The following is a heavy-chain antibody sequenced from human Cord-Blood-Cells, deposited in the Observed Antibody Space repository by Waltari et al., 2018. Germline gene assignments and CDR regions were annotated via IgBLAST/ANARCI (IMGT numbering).Heavy chain of an antibody. CDR1: GSTRSVHA. D-gene: IGHD1-26*01. Sequence: EVQLLESGGGLVQTGGALRPSCEASGSTRSVHAITLVRQAPGKGLEWVSAISGSGGSTYYADSVKGRFTISRDNSKNTLYLQMNSLRAEDTAVYYCAKDRRSYYYFDYWAREPWSPSPQ. V-gene: IGHV3-23*01. CDR3: AKDRRSYYYFDY. J-gene: IGHJ4*02. CDR2: ISGSGGST.